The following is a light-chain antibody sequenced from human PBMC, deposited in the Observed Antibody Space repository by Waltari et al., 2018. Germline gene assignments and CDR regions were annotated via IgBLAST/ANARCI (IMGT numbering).Light chain of an antibody. V-gene: IGKV4-1*01. Sequence: DIVMTQSPDSLAVSLGERATINCKSSQSVLYSSNNKNYLAWYQQKPGQPPRLLIYWASTPESGVPDRFSGSGSGTDFTLTISSLQAEDVALYYCQQYYSTPQAFGQGTKVEI. CDR3: QQYYSTPQA. CDR2: WAS. J-gene: IGKJ1*01. CDR1: QSVLYSSNNKNY.